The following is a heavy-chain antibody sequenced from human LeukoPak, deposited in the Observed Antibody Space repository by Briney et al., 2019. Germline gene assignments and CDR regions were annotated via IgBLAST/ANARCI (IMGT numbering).Heavy chain of an antibody. CDR1: GFTFSSYG. V-gene: IGHV3-23*01. J-gene: IGHJ4*02. Sequence: GGSLRLSCAASGFTFSSYGMSWVRQAPGKGLEWVSAISGSGGSTYYADSVKGRFTISRDNSKNTLYLQMNSLRAEDTAVYYCAREKCSNSWYSFCDYWGQGTLVTVSS. CDR2: ISGSGGST. D-gene: IGHD6-13*01. CDR3: AREKCSNSWYSFCDY.